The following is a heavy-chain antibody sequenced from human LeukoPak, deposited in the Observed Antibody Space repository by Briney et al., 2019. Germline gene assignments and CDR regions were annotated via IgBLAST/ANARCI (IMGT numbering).Heavy chain of an antibody. CDR2: IKPDGSAQ. D-gene: IGHD2-8*01. J-gene: IGHJ4*02. V-gene: IGHV3-7*03. CDR3: TKEEWFRFDY. Sequence: PGGSLRLSCAASGFTFSRHWMTWVRQAPGKGLEWVAKIKPDGSAQFYVDPVRGRFTISKDNAKNSLYLQMNGLTIEDTAIYYCTKEEWFRFDYWGQGNLVTVAS. CDR1: GFTFSRHW.